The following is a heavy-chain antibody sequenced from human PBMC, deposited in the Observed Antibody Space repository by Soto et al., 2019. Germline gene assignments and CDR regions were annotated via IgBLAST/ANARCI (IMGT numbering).Heavy chain of an antibody. Sequence: PGGSLRLSCVVSGFTFTHYAMTWVRHAPAKGLEWGSLMSGNGGRTVYADSVKGRFTISRDNSKNTLYLQIESLRLEDTAVYYCVKDPVSGGSGGAWFDLWGQGTLVTVS. CDR3: VKDPVSGGSGGAWFDL. D-gene: IGHD3-10*01. CDR1: GFTFTHYA. CDR2: MSGNGGRT. V-gene: IGHV3-23*01. J-gene: IGHJ5*02.